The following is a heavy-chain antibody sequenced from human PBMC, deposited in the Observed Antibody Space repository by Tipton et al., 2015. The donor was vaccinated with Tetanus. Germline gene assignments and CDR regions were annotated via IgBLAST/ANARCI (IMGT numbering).Heavy chain of an antibody. CDR3: ARSIAAAAVWPYDF. V-gene: IGHV4-34*01. Sequence: TLSLTCAVSGESFSGHYWSWIRQAPGKGLEWVGEISASGSTNYNPSLESRITMSVDTTKKRISLRLASLMAADTAVHFCARSIAAAAVWPYDFWGQGTLVTATS. D-gene: IGHD6-13*01. CDR2: ISASGST. CDR1: GESFSGHY. J-gene: IGHJ4*02.